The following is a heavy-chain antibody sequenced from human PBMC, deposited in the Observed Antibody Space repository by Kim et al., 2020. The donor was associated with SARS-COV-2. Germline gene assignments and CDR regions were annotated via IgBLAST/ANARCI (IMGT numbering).Heavy chain of an antibody. CDR3: ASFSTSAAASSGH. CDR1: GFPFGTYS. Sequence: GGSLRLSCAASGFPFGTYSMNWVRQAPGKGLEWVSSISGSSGIIYYADSVKGRFTISRDNARNSLYLQMNSLRVVDTAVYYCASFSTSAAASSGHWGQGTLVTVSS. D-gene: IGHD6-13*01. J-gene: IGHJ4*02. CDR2: ISGSSGII. V-gene: IGHV3-21*06.